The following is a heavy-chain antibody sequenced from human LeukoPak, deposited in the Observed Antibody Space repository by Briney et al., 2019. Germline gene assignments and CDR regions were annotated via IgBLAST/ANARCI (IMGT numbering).Heavy chain of an antibody. J-gene: IGHJ5*02. CDR3: ARRVIMSAAGVPNTWLDP. Sequence: PSETLSLTCTVSGVSISNYYWNWIRQRPGKGLEWVGHISYSGGTKYNPSLQSRVTISIDTSKNQFSLNLSSVTAADTAVYYCARRVIMSAAGVPNTWLDPWGQGILVTVSS. V-gene: IGHV4-59*08. D-gene: IGHD2-8*01. CDR2: ISYSGGT. CDR1: GVSISNYY.